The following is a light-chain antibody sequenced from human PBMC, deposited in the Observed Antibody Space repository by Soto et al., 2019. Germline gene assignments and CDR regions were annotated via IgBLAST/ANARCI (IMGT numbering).Light chain of an antibody. CDR1: SGHSSYA. Sequence: QPVLPQSPSASASLGASVKRTCTLSSGHSSYAIAWHQQQPEKGPRYLMKLNSDGSHSKGDGIPDRFSGSSSGAERYLTIASLQSEDEADYYCQTWGTGIVVFGGGTKLTVI. J-gene: IGLJ2*01. CDR3: QTWGTGIVV. V-gene: IGLV4-69*01. CDR2: LNSDGSH.